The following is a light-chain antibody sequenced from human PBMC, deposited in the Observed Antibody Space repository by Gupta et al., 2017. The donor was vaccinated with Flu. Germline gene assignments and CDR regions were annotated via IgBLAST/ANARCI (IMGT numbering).Light chain of an antibody. CDR2: SGS. V-gene: IGKV2-28*01. Sequence: PQLLIHSGSMRAPGVPDRLSGSGSGTDFTLKISSVESEDVGVYYCMQPLQTPPGLTFGPGTKVEIK. CDR3: MQPLQTPPGLT. J-gene: IGKJ3*01.